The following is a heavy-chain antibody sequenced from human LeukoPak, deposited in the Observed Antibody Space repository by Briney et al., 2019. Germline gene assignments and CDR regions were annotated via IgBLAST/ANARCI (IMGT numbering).Heavy chain of an antibody. J-gene: IGHJ4*02. Sequence: GGSLRLSCVTSGFIFSSYGIHWVRQAPGKGLEWVAWHFASNKYYAESVRGRFTMSRDNSKSTLYLQMDSLRAEDTAVYYCATAVASSSGWYADYWGQGTLVTVSS. CDR1: GFIFSSYG. V-gene: IGHV3-30*02. CDR2: HFASNK. CDR3: ATAVASSSGWYADY. D-gene: IGHD6-19*01.